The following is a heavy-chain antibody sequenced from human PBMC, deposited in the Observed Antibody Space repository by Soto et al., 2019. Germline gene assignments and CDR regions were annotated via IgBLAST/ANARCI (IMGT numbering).Heavy chain of an antibody. D-gene: IGHD6-19*01. J-gene: IGHJ5*02. Sequence: GASVKVSCKASGYTFTSYDINWVRQATGQGLEWMGWMNPNSGNTGYSQKFQGRVTITRDTSASTAYMELSSLRSEDTAVYYCARYREWLVLGWFDPWGQGTLVTVTS. CDR3: ARYREWLVLGWFDP. CDR2: MNPNSGNT. CDR1: GYTFTSYD. V-gene: IGHV1-8*01.